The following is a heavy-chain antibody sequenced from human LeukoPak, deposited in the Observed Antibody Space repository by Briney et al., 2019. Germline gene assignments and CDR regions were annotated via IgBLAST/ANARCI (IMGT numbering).Heavy chain of an antibody. Sequence: GRSLRLSCTASGFTFGDYAMSWFRQAPGKGLEWVGFIRSRTYGGTIEYAASVKGRFIISRDYSKSIAYLQMNSLKTEDTAVYYCTATVFGVVVLDHWGQGSLVTVSS. CDR1: GFTFGDYA. J-gene: IGHJ4*02. D-gene: IGHD3-3*01. CDR2: IRSRTYGGTI. V-gene: IGHV3-49*03. CDR3: TATVFGVVVLDH.